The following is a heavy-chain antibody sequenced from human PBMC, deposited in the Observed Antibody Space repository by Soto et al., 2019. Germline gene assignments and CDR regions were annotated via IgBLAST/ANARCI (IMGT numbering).Heavy chain of an antibody. CDR3: AKIESRFYYDRSGYYPFDS. V-gene: IGHV3-23*01. J-gene: IGHJ4*02. Sequence: EVQLLESGGGLVQPGGSLRLSCAASGFTFSNYAMTWVRQAPGKGLEWVSALSGSGVSTYYADSVTGRFTIPRDNSKNTVELQMNSLRAEDTAVYYCAKIESRFYYDRSGYYPFDSWGQGTLVTVSS. D-gene: IGHD3-22*01. CDR1: GFTFSNYA. CDR2: LSGSGVST.